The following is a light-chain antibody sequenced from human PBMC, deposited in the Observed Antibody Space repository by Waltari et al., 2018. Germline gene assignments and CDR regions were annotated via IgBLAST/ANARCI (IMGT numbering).Light chain of an antibody. J-gene: IGLJ2*01. V-gene: IGLV2-14*01. Sequence: QSALTQPASVSGSPGQSITISCTGTRGDVGGYTFVSWYQQHAGNAPKVIIYEVSNRPSGVSTRFSASKSGDTASLTISGLQAEDEATYYCSSYTSATTLSVVFGGGTKVTVL. CDR3: SSYTSATTLSVV. CDR1: RGDVGGYTF. CDR2: EVS.